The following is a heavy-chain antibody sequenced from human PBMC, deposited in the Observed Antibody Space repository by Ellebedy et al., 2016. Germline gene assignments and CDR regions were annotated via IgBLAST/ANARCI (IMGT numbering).Heavy chain of an antibody. J-gene: IGHJ4*02. CDR1: GFNFRDYW. CDR3: ATRMLGYEGMFDW. Sequence: GESLKISXEGSGFNFRDYWMSWVRQAPGKGLEWVANINEGGSERYYVDSVRGRFTISRDNARTSLFLQMNSLRAEDTAVYYCATRMLGYEGMFDWWGQGTVVTVSS. CDR2: INEGGSER. D-gene: IGHD3-22*01. V-gene: IGHV3-7*01.